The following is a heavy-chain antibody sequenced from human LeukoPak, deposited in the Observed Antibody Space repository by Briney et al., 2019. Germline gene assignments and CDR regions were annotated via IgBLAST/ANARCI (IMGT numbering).Heavy chain of an antibody. J-gene: IGHJ3*02. V-gene: IGHV3-53*01. D-gene: IGHD1-1*01. CDR3: ARGWVVATGAFDM. Sequence: GGPLRLSCAASGFTVSINYMTWVRQAPGKGLEWVSAIYSGGSTYYADSVKGRFTISRDNSKNTVYLQMNSLRAEDTAVYYCARGWVVATGAFDMWGQGTMVTVSS. CDR1: GFTVSINY. CDR2: IYSGGST.